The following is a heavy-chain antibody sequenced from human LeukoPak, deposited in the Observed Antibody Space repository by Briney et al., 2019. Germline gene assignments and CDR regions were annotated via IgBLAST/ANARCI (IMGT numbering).Heavy chain of an antibody. CDR1: GGSFSGYY. CDR3: ARVYSGSYYYYYYMDV. Sequence: SETLSLTCAVYGGSFSGYYWSWIRQPPGKGLEWIGEINHSGSTNYNPSLKSRVTISVDTSKNQFSLKLSSVTAADTAVYYCARVYSGSYYYYYYMDVWGKGTTVTVSS. D-gene: IGHD1-26*01. CDR2: INHSGST. J-gene: IGHJ6*03. V-gene: IGHV4-34*01.